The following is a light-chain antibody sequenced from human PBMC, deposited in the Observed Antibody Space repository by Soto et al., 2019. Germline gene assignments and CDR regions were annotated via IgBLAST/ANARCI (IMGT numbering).Light chain of an antibody. CDR2: DVA. J-gene: IGLJ1*01. CDR3: MSFTSSNTYV. Sequence: QSVLTQPAYVSGSPGQSITISCTGTSSDVGAYNFVSWYQHYPDKAPKVVIYDVANRPSGVSYRFSASKSGNTASLTISGLQAEDEADYYCMSFTSSNTYVFGTGTKVTVL. V-gene: IGLV2-14*03. CDR1: SSDVGAYNF.